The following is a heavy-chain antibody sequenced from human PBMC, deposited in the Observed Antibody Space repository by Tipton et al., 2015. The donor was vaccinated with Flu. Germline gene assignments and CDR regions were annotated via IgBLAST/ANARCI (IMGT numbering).Heavy chain of an antibody. J-gene: IGHJ5*02. CDR2: IHPSGTT. Sequence: TLSLTCIVSGASISSYYWSWIRQPPGQGLEWIGNIHPSGTTYINPSLTSRVTLSVDRSENQFSLRLNSVTAADTAVCYCARRDYSNYVSDPQNWFDPWGQGILVTVSS. D-gene: IGHD4-11*01. V-gene: IGHV4-59*08. CDR3: ARRDYSNYVSDPQNWFDP. CDR1: GASISSYY.